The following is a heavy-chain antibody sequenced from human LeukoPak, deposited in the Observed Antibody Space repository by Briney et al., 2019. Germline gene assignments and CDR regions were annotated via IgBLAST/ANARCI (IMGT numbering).Heavy chain of an antibody. CDR3: ARGALVVVAANYFDY. CDR1: GGSFSGYY. V-gene: IGHV4-34*01. CDR2: INHSGST. J-gene: IGHJ4*02. D-gene: IGHD2-15*01. Sequence: PSETLSLTCAVYGGSFSGYYWSWIRQPPGKGLEWIGEINHSGSTNYNPSLKSRVTISVDTSKNQFSLKLSSVTAADTAVYYCARGALVVVAANYFDYWGQGTLVTVSS.